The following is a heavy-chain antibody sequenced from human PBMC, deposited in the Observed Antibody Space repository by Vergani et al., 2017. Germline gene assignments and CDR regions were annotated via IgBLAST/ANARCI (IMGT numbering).Heavy chain of an antibody. Sequence: VQLVQSGAEVKKPGSSVKVSCKASGVTFSSYAISWVRQAPGQGLEWMGRIIPILGIANYAKKLKGRVTIPADKSTSTAYMELRSLRSEDTAVYYCARVGAAAGSYWDVFLGGRGTLVTVSS. CDR2: IIPILGIA. V-gene: IGHV1-69*09. CDR3: ARVGAAAGSYWDVFL. D-gene: IGHD6-13*01. J-gene: IGHJ2*01. CDR1: GVTFSSYA.